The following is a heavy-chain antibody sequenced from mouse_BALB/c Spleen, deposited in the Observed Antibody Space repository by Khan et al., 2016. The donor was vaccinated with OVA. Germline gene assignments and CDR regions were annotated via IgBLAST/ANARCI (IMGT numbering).Heavy chain of an antibody. J-gene: IGHJ4*01. CDR2: IDPANGDT. V-gene: IGHV14-3*02. Sequence: IQLVQSGAELVKPGASVKLSCTASGFNINDTCLHWVKQRPEQGLEWIGRIDPANGDTKYDPKFQAKATITADTPSNIAYLQLSSLTSEDTAVYYCARSNSLWPMDYWGQGTSLTVSS. CDR1: GFNINDTC. D-gene: IGHD1-1*01. CDR3: ARSNSLWPMDY.